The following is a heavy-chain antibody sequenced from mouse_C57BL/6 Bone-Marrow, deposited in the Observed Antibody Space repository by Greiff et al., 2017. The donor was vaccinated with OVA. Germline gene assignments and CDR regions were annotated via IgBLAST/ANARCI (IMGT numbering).Heavy chain of an antibody. J-gene: IGHJ3*01. V-gene: IGHV1-53*01. CDR2: INPSNGGT. CDR3: ARLDGNYAWFAY. D-gene: IGHD2-1*01. Sequence: QVQLQQPGTELVKPGASVKLSCKASGYTFTSYWMHWVKQRPGQGLEWIGNINPSNGGTIYNEKFKSKATLTVDKSSSTAYMQLSSLTSEDSAVYYCARLDGNYAWFAYWGQGTLVTVSA. CDR1: GYTFTSYW.